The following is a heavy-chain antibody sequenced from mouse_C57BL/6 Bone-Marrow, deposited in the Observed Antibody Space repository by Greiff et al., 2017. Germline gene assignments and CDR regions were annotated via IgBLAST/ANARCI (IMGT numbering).Heavy chain of an antibody. J-gene: IGHJ4*01. D-gene: IGHD2-5*01. CDR1: GFTFSDYG. V-gene: IGHV5-17*01. Sequence: EVKLVESGGGLVKPGGSLKLSCAASGFTFSDYGMHWVRQAPEKGLEWVAYISSGSSTIYYADTVKGRFTISRDNGKNTLFLQMTSLRSEDTAMYYCAREGYSNYGYAMDYWGQGTSVTVSS. CDR3: AREGYSNYGYAMDY. CDR2: ISSGSSTI.